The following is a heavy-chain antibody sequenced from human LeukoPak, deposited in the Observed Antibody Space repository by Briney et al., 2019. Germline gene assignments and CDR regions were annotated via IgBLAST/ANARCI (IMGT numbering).Heavy chain of an antibody. V-gene: IGHV4-59*01. Sequence: SETLSLTCTVSGGSISSYYWSWIRQPPGKGLEWIGYIYYSGSTNYNPSLKSRVTISVDTSKNQFSLKLSSVTAADTAVYYCARVSIAAADDAFDIWGQGTIVTVSS. J-gene: IGHJ3*02. D-gene: IGHD6-13*01. CDR3: ARVSIAAADDAFDI. CDR1: GGSISSYY. CDR2: IYYSGST.